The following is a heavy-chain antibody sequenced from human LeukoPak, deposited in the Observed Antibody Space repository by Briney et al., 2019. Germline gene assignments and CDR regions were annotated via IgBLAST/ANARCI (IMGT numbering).Heavy chain of an antibody. Sequence: GGSLRLSCAASGFTFSSYWMTLVRQAPGKGLEWVANIKEDGSEKYYVDSVKGRFTISRDNAKNSLYLQMKSLRAEDTAVYYCVRPVGTGNYYVYWGQGTLVTVSS. CDR3: VRPVGTGNYYVY. D-gene: IGHD3-10*01. J-gene: IGHJ4*02. CDR2: IKEDGSEK. CDR1: GFTFSSYW. V-gene: IGHV3-7*01.